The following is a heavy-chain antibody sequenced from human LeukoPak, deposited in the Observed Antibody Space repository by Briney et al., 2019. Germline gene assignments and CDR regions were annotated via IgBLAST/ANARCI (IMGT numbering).Heavy chain of an antibody. J-gene: IGHJ4*02. D-gene: IGHD3-3*01. V-gene: IGHV4-34*01. CDR3: ARGLVLGNYDFWSGYYKAYFDY. CDR1: GGSFSGYY. Sequence: SETLSLTCAVYGGSFSGYYWSWIRQPPGKGLEWIGEINHSGSTNYNPSLKSRVTISVDTSKNQFSLKLSSVTAADTAVYYCARGLVLGNYDFWSGYYKAYFDYWGQGTLVTVSS. CDR2: INHSGST.